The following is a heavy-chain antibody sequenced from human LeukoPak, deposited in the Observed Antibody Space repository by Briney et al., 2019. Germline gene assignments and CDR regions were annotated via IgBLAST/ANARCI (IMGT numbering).Heavy chain of an antibody. J-gene: IGHJ5*02. Sequence: SETLSLTCAVYGGSSSGYYWSWIRQPPERGVEWIGEINHSGSTNYNPSLKSRVTISIDTSKNQFSLKLSSVTAADTAVYYCASPHLDGDYGNWFDPWGQGTLVTVSS. CDR3: ASPHLDGDYGNWFDP. D-gene: IGHD4-17*01. CDR1: GGSSSGYY. CDR2: INHSGST. V-gene: IGHV4-34*01.